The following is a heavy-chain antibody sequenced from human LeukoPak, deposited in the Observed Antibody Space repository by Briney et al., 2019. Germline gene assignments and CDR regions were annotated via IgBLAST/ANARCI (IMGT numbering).Heavy chain of an antibody. CDR1: GYTFTSYG. CDR3: ARDTVVVTAILGSTFDY. CDR2: ISAYNGNT. V-gene: IGHV1-18*01. D-gene: IGHD2-21*02. Sequence: ASVKVSCKASGYTFTSYGISWVRQAPGQGLEWMGWISAYNGNTNYAQKLQGRVTMTTDTSTSTAYMELRSLRSDDTAVYYCARDTVVVTAILGSTFDYWGQGTLVTVSS. J-gene: IGHJ4*02.